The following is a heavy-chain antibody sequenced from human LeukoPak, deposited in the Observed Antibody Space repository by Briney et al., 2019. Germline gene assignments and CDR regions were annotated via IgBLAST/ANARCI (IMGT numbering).Heavy chain of an antibody. Sequence: SETLSLTCTVSGGSISSSSYYWGWIRQPPGKGLEWIGSIYYSGSTYYNPSLKSRVTIPVDTSKNQFSLKLSSVTAADTAVYYCAREHVDTHAYWGQGTLVTVSS. V-gene: IGHV4-39*07. J-gene: IGHJ4*02. D-gene: IGHD5-18*01. CDR1: GGSISSSSYY. CDR2: IYYSGST. CDR3: AREHVDTHAY.